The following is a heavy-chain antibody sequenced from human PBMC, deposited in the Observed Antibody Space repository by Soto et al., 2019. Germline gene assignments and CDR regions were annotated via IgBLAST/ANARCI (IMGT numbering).Heavy chain of an antibody. CDR1: GFTFSSYA. CDR2: ISGSGGST. Sequence: EVQLLESGGGLVQPGGSLRLSCAASGFTFSSYAMSWVCQAPGKGLEWVSAISGSGGSTYYADSVKGRFTISRDNSKNTLYLQMNSLRAEDTAVYYCANGRYYYDSSGYFAYWGQGTLVTVSS. CDR3: ANGRYYYDSSGYFAY. D-gene: IGHD3-22*01. V-gene: IGHV3-23*01. J-gene: IGHJ4*02.